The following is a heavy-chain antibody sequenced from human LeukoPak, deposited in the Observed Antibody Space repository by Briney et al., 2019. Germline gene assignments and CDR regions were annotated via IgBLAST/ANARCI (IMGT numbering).Heavy chain of an antibody. D-gene: IGHD1-26*01. Sequence: PGGSLRLSCAASGFTFDDYAMHWVRQAPGKGLEWVSGISWNSGSIGYADSVKGRFTISRDNAKNSLYLQMNSLRAEDTALYYCARGSPEDYWGQGTLVTVSS. CDR1: GFTFDDYA. J-gene: IGHJ4*02. CDR3: ARGSPEDY. V-gene: IGHV3-9*01. CDR2: ISWNSGSI.